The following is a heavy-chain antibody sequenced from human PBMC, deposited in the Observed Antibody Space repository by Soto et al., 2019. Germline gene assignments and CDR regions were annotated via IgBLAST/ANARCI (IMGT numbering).Heavy chain of an antibody. CDR2: IRTKTNSYAT. D-gene: IGHD4-17*01. V-gene: IGHV3-73*01. CDR1: GFTFSGST. J-gene: IGHJ4*02. Sequence: GGSLRLSCAASGFTFSGSTMHWVRQASGKGLEWVARIRTKTNSYATAYAASVEGRFGISRDDLKNTAYLQMNSLRIEDTAVYYCSRSVYDYGDYGFDYWGQGILVTVS. CDR3: SRSVYDYGDYGFDY.